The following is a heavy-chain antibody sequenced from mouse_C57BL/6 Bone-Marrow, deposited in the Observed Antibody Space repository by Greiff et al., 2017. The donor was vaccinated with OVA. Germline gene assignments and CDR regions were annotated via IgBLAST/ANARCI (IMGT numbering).Heavy chain of an antibody. CDR2: IDPETGGP. V-gene: IGHV1-15*01. CDR3: TRGYSNYYAMDY. Sequence: QVHVKQSGAELVRPGASVTLSCKASGYTFTDYEMHWVQQTPVHGLEWIGAIDPETGGPAYNQKFKGKAILTADKSSSTAYMEISSLTSEDSAVYYCTRGYSNYYAMDYWGQGTSVTVSS. J-gene: IGHJ4*01. CDR1: GYTFTDYE. D-gene: IGHD2-5*01.